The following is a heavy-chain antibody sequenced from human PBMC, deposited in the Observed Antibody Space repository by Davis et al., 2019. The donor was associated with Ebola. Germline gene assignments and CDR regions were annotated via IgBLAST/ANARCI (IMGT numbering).Heavy chain of an antibody. D-gene: IGHD1-7*01. Sequence: PGGSLRLSCAASGFTFSDYYMSWIRQAPGKGLEWVSYISSSGSTIYYADSVKGRFTISRDNAKNSLYLQMNSLRAEDTAVYYCARDIHLELRHYYYGMDVWGKGTTVTVSS. CDR3: ARDIHLELRHYYYGMDV. CDR2: ISSSGSTI. CDR1: GFTFSDYY. J-gene: IGHJ6*04. V-gene: IGHV3-11*01.